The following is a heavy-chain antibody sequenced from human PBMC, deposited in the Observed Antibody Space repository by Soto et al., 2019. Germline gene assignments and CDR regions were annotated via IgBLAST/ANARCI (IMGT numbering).Heavy chain of an antibody. Sequence: QVQLVESGGGVVQPGRSLRLSCAASGFTFSSYGMHWVRQAPGKGLEWVAVIWYDGSNKYYADSVKGRFTISRDNSKNTLYLQMNSLRAEDTAVYYCAREDSDCSSTSCYAAPLGHYYYMDVWGKGTTVTVSS. CDR3: AREDSDCSSTSCYAAPLGHYYYMDV. J-gene: IGHJ6*03. V-gene: IGHV3-33*01. CDR2: IWYDGSNK. CDR1: GFTFSSYG. D-gene: IGHD2-2*01.